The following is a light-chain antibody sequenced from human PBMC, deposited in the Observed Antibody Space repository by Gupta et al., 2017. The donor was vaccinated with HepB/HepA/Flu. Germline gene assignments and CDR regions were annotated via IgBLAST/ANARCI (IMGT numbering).Light chain of an antibody. J-gene: IGKJ1*01. Sequence: DIQMTQSPSSVSASVGDRVTITCRASQGISSSLAWYQQKPGKAPKVLIYAASRLQSGVPSRFSGNGSGTDFTLTISSLQPEDFATYYCQQGNSFPTFGQGTKVEIK. CDR1: QGISSS. CDR3: QQGNSFPT. CDR2: AAS. V-gene: IGKV1-12*01.